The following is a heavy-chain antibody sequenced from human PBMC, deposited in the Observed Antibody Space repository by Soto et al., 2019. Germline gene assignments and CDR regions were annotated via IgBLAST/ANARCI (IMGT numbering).Heavy chain of an antibody. D-gene: IGHD6-13*01. Sequence: PGESLKISCKGSGYSFTSYWIGWVRLMPGKGLEWMGIIYPGDSDTRYSPSFQGQVTISADKSISTAYLQWSSLKASDTAMYYCARTSAAGKYYYGMDVWGQGTTVTVSS. J-gene: IGHJ6*02. V-gene: IGHV5-51*01. CDR1: GYSFTSYW. CDR3: ARTSAAGKYYYGMDV. CDR2: IYPGDSDT.